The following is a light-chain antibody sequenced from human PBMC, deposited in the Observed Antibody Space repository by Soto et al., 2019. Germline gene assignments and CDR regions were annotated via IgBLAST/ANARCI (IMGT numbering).Light chain of an antibody. CDR3: CSYAGRYTDV. CDR2: EVS. J-gene: IGLJ1*01. CDR1: SRDAAVYKY. V-gene: IGLV2-11*01. Sequence: SALTQHISVHASPGHSTIITSTGTSRDAAVYKYVSWYQQYAGKAPKHMIYEVSKRPSGVPDRFSGSRSGNTASLTISGRQAEDEADYYCCSYAGRYTDVFGGGTKVTVL.